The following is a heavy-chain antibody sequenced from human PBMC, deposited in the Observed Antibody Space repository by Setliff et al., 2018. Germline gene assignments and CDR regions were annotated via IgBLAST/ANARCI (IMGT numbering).Heavy chain of an antibody. CDR1: GFAFDSYA. J-gene: IGHJ4*01. V-gene: IGHV3-30*03. CDR2: IFHDGRDI. CDR3: AGVHWTTNWFLHY. D-gene: IGHD7-27*01. Sequence: LSLSCAASGFAFDSYAMHWVRQAPGKGLEWVAIIFHDGRDIYYGDSVQGRFAISRDNSKNTLYLQMNSLRSDDTAVYYCAGVHWTTNWFLHYWGQGTLVTVS.